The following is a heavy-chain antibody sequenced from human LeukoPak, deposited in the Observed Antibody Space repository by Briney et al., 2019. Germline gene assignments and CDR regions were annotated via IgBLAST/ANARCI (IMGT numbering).Heavy chain of an antibody. V-gene: IGHV4-59*01. Sequence: SETLSLTCTVSGGSISSYYWSWIRQPPGKGLEWIGYIYYSGSTNYNPSLKSRVTISVDTSKNQFSPKLSSVTAAETAVYYCASQYCSSTSCSDWFDPWGQGTLVTVSS. CDR2: IYYSGST. CDR1: GGSISSYY. CDR3: ASQYCSSTSCSDWFDP. J-gene: IGHJ5*02. D-gene: IGHD2-2*01.